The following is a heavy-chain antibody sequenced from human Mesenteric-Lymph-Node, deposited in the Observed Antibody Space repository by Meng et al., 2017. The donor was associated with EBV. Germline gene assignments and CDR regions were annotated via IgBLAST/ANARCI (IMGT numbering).Heavy chain of an antibody. V-gene: IGHV1-69*06. CDR2: ILPIFGTA. CDR3: AVNLNCRGGSCYLFDY. J-gene: IGHJ4*02. Sequence: VRRVQAGAEVKKPGSPVKVSCKTSGGTFTSYAISWVRQAPGQGLEWMGGILPIFGTANYAQKFQGRVTITADKSTSTAYVELSSLRSEDTAVYYCAVNLNCRGGSCYLFDYWGQGTLVTVSS. D-gene: IGHD2-15*01. CDR1: GGTFTSYA.